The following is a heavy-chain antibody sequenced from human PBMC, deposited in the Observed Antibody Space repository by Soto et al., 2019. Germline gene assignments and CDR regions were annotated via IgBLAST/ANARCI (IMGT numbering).Heavy chain of an antibody. CDR2: IYYTGST. D-gene: IGHD3-3*01. CDR3: ARVLGDYDFWTGSPSYYYYGMDV. Sequence: SETLSLTCTVSGGSISTYYWSWIRQPPEKGLEWIGYIYYTGSTNYNPSLKSRVTISVDTSKNQFSLKLSSVTAADTAVYYCARVLGDYDFWTGSPSYYYYGMDVWGQGTTVTVSS. V-gene: IGHV4-59*01. J-gene: IGHJ6*02. CDR1: GGSISTYY.